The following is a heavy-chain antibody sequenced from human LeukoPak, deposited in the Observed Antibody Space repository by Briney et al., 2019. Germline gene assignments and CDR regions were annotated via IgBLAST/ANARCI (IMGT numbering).Heavy chain of an antibody. CDR3: ATVTGEGTLNAFDY. V-gene: IGHV1-24*01. Sequence: GASVKVSCKVSGYTLTELSMHWVRQAPGKGLEWMGGFDPEDGETIYAQKFQGRVTMTEDTSTDTAYMELSSLRSEDTAVYYCATVTGEGTLNAFDYWGQGTLVTVSS. CDR1: GYTLTELS. CDR2: FDPEDGET. D-gene: IGHD7-27*01. J-gene: IGHJ4*02.